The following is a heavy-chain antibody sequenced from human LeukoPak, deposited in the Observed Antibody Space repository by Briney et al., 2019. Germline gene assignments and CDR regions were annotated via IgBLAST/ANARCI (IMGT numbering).Heavy chain of an antibody. Sequence: ASVTVSCKASGYTFTSYAMNWVRQAPGQGLEWMGWINTNTGNPTYAQGFTGRFVFSLDTSVSTAYLQISSLKAEDTAVYYCARDPTMVVTRILDYWGQGTLVTVSS. CDR2: INTNTGNP. V-gene: IGHV7-4-1*02. CDR1: GYTFTSYA. D-gene: IGHD4-23*01. J-gene: IGHJ4*02. CDR3: ARDPTMVVTRILDY.